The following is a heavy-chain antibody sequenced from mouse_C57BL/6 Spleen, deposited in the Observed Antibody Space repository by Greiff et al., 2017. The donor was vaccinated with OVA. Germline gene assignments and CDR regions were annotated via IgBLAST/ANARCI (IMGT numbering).Heavy chain of an antibody. CDR3: ARNPGSSLYYYAMDY. D-gene: IGHD1-1*01. Sequence: QVQLQQPGAELVRPGSSVKLSCKASGYTFTSYWMDWVEQRPGQGLEWIGNIYPSDSETHYNQKFKDKATLTVDKSSSTAYMQLSSLTSEDSAVYYCARNPGSSLYYYAMDYWGQGTSVTVSS. J-gene: IGHJ4*01. CDR1: GYTFTSYW. CDR2: IYPSDSET. V-gene: IGHV1-61*01.